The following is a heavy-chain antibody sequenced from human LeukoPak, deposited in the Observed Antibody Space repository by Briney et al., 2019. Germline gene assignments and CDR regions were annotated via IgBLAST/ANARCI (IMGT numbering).Heavy chain of an antibody. D-gene: IGHD5-24*01. J-gene: IGHJ4*02. V-gene: IGHV3-7*01. CDR3: ARETKMANLDY. Sequence: GGSLRLSCTASGFTFSSYWMNWVRQVPGKGLEWVANRKQDGSEKYYADSVKGRFTISRDNAKKSLYLQMNSLRAEDTAVYYCARETKMANLDYWGQGTLVTVSS. CDR1: GFTFSSYW. CDR2: RKQDGSEK.